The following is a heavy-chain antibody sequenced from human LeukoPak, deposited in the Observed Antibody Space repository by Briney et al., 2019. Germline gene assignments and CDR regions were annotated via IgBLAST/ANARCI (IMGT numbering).Heavy chain of an antibody. CDR3: ATSFIAVAGRDY. D-gene: IGHD6-19*01. J-gene: IGHJ4*02. V-gene: IGHV1-18*01. Sequence: ASVKVSCKASGYTFTSYGISWVRQAPGQGLEWMGWISAYNGNTNYAQKLQGRVTMTEDTSTDTAYMELSSLRSEDTAVYYCATSFIAVAGRDYWGQGTLVTVSS. CDR2: ISAYNGNT. CDR1: GYTFTSYG.